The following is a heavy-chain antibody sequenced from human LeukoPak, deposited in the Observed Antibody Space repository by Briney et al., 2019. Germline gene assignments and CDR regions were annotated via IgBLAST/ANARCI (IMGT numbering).Heavy chain of an antibody. V-gene: IGHV3-7*01. CDR3: ARGGSSAFDI. CDR1: GSTFSSYW. Sequence: GGSLRLSCAASGSTFSSYWMSWVRQAPGKGLEWVANIKQDGSERYYVDSVKGRFTISRDNAKNSLYLQMNSLRAEDTAVYYCARGGSSAFDIWGQGTMVTVSS. D-gene: IGHD5-12*01. J-gene: IGHJ3*02. CDR2: IKQDGSER.